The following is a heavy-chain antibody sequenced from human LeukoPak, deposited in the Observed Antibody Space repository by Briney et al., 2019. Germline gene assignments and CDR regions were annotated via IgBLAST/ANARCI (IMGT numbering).Heavy chain of an antibody. D-gene: IGHD2-15*01. CDR1: GFTFSSYS. CDR2: IRYDGSNK. V-gene: IGHV3-30*02. Sequence: GGSLRLSCAASGFTFSSYSMNWVRQAPGKGLEWVAFIRYDGSNKYYADSVKGRFTISRDNSKNTLYLQMNSLRAEDTAVYYCARDLGYCSGGSCRGIFDYWGQGTLVTVSS. CDR3: ARDLGYCSGGSCRGIFDY. J-gene: IGHJ4*02.